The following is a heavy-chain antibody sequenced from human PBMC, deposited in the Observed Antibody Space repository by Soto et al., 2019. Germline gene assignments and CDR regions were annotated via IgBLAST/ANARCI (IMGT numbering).Heavy chain of an antibody. CDR3: AKDQYSGSPGKPDY. D-gene: IGHD1-26*01. CDR1: GFTFDDYG. Sequence: GGSLRLSCAASGFTFDDYGMSWVRQAPGKGLEWVSAISGSGTTTYYADSVKGRFTISRDNSKSTLYLQMNSLRADDSALYYCAKDQYSGSPGKPDYWGQGTLVTVSS. CDR2: ISGSGTTT. V-gene: IGHV3-23*01. J-gene: IGHJ4*02.